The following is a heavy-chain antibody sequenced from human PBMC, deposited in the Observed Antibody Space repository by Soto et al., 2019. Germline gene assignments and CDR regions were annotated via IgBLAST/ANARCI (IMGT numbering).Heavy chain of an antibody. J-gene: IGHJ6*02. CDR3: ARHLKADYVGTQWDMDV. Sequence: LSLTCTVSGGSVSSNSYSWGWIRQSPGKGLEWVAVIWYDGSNKYYADSVKGRFTISRDNSKNTLYLQMNSLRAEDTAMYYCARHLKADYVGTQWDMDVWGQGTTVTVS. D-gene: IGHD1-26*01. CDR2: IWYDGSNK. V-gene: IGHV3-33*08. CDR1: GGSVSSNSYS.